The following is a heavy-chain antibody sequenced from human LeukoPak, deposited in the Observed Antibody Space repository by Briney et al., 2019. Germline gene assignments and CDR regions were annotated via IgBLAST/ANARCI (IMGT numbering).Heavy chain of an antibody. V-gene: IGHV4-38-2*02. Sequence: SETLSLTCIVSGDSPASGYYGGWIRQAPGKGLEWIGSIYRSGTTYYNPSLKSRVTISKDTSKNQFSLRLTSVTDADTALYYCARGRRGYRTELDSWGQGTLVTVSS. D-gene: IGHD3-22*01. CDR2: IYRSGTT. J-gene: IGHJ4*02. CDR1: GDSPASGYY. CDR3: ARGRRGYRTELDS.